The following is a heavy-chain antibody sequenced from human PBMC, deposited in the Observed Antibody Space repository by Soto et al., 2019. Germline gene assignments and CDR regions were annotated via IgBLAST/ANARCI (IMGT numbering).Heavy chain of an antibody. J-gene: IGHJ4*02. Sequence: SETLSRPCTVSGSSISSSSCYWGWIRQPPGKGLEWIGSIYYSGSTYYNPSLKSRVTISVDTSKNQFSLKLSSVTAADTAVYYCARHVVLWFGDTINLAPGGQGTLVTVSS. D-gene: IGHD3-10*01. CDR3: ARHVVLWFGDTINLAP. V-gene: IGHV4-39*01. CDR2: IYYSGST. CDR1: GSSISSSSCY.